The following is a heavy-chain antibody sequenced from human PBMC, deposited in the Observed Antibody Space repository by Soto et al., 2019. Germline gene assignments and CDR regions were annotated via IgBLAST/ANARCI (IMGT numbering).Heavy chain of an antibody. CDR1: GGTFSSYA. V-gene: IGHV1-69*12. Sequence: QVQLVQSGAEVKKPGSSVKVSCKASGGTFSSYAISWLRQAPGQGLEWMGGIIPIFGTANYGQKIQGRVTITADESTSTAYMELSRLRTADTAVDYCARNTGYSSGWYDYWGQGTMVTVSS. J-gene: IGHJ4*02. CDR2: IIPIFGTA. D-gene: IGHD6-19*01. CDR3: ARNTGYSSGWYDY.